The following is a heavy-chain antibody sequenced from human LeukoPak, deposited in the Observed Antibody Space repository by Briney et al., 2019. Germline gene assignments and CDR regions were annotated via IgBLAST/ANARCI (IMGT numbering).Heavy chain of an antibody. Sequence: SETLSLTCSVSGDSISIYYWSWIRQPPGKGLEWIGYINFSGKTDYNPSLKSRLTISVDTSKNQFSLKLNSVTAADADVYYCARVLSSGWYHWHLDLWGRGTLVTVSS. CDR3: ARVLSSGWYHWHLDL. V-gene: IGHV4-59*12. CDR2: INFSGKT. CDR1: GDSISIYY. J-gene: IGHJ2*01. D-gene: IGHD6-19*01.